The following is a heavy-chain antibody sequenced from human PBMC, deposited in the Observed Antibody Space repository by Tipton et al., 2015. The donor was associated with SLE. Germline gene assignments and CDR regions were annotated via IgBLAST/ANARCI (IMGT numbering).Heavy chain of an antibody. CDR3: AGALLDAFDI. CDR1: GFTFSTYA. D-gene: IGHD2-15*01. CDR2: ISYDGTNK. J-gene: IGHJ3*02. V-gene: IGHV3-30*04. Sequence: SLRLSCAASGFTFSTYAMSWVRQAPGKGLEWVAVISYDGTNKYYADSVKGRFTISRDNSKNTLYLQMNSLKAEDTAVYYCAGALLDAFDIWGQGTMVTVSS.